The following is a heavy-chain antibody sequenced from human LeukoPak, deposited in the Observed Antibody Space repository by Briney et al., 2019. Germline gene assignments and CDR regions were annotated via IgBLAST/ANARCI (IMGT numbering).Heavy chain of an antibody. CDR2: IIPILGIA. Sequence: ASVKVSCKASGYTFTSYAISWVRQAPGQGLEWMGRIIPILGIANYAQKFQGRVTITADKSTSTAYMELSSLRSEDTAVYYCARGARYSSGWYYFDYWGQGTLVTVSS. V-gene: IGHV1-69*04. CDR3: ARGARYSSGWYYFDY. CDR1: GYTFTSYA. D-gene: IGHD6-19*01. J-gene: IGHJ4*02.